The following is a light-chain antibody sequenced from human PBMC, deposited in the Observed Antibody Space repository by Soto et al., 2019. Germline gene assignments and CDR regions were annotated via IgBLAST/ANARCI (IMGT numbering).Light chain of an antibody. Sequence: EIVMTQSPATLSVSPGERATVSCRASQSVRSNLAWYQQKPGQAPRHLIYGASTRATGIPARFSGSGSGTEFTLTIGSLQSEDFAVYYCQQYNNWLRTFGQGTQLEIK. CDR2: GAS. J-gene: IGKJ2*01. V-gene: IGKV3-15*01. CDR3: QQYNNWLRT. CDR1: QSVRSN.